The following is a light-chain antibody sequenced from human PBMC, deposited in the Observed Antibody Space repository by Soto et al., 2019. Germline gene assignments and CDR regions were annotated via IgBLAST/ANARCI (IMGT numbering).Light chain of an antibody. CDR1: SSNIGADYD. V-gene: IGLV1-40*01. CDR2: GNS. Sequence: QSVLTQPPSVSGAPGQRDTISCTGSSSNIGADYDVHWYQQLPGTAPKLLTSGNSNRPSGVPDRFSGSKSGSSASLAITGLQAEDEADYYCQAYDNRLSVVLFGGGSKLTVL. CDR3: QAYDNRLSVVL. J-gene: IGLJ2*01.